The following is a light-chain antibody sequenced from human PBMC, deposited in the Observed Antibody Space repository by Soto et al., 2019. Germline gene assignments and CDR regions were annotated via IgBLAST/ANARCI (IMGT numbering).Light chain of an antibody. CDR2: SNN. J-gene: IGLJ1*01. CDR1: NSNIGSNT. CDR3: AAWDDSLNGYV. Sequence: QSVLTQPPSASGTPGQRVTISCSGSNSNIGSNTVNWYQHLPGTAPKLLINSNNQRPSGVPDRFSGSKSGTSASLAISGLQSEDEADYSCAAWDDSLNGYVFGTGTKVTVL. V-gene: IGLV1-44*01.